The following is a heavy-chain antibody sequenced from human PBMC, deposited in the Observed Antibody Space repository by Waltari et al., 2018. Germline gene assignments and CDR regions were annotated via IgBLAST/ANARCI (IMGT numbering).Heavy chain of an antibody. CDR1: GFTFSNYA. J-gene: IGHJ4*02. CDR3: AKGRSATERRYFDY. CDR2: ISGSGGTT. Sequence: EVQLLESGGGLVQPGGSLRLSCVASGFTFSNYAMNWVRPAPGKGLEWVSSISGSGGTTYDADSVKGRFTISRDNSKNTLYVQMSSLRAEDTAVYYCAKGRSATERRYFDYWGQGTLVTVSS. D-gene: IGHD6-25*01. V-gene: IGHV3-23*01.